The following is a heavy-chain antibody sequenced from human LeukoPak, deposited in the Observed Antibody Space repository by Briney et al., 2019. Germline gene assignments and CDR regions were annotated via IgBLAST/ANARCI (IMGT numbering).Heavy chain of an antibody. CDR3: ATLYSSGWYYFDY. D-gene: IGHD6-19*01. J-gene: IGHJ4*02. V-gene: IGHV1-24*01. CDR2: FDPEDGET. Sequence: ASVKVSCKVSGYALTELSMHWVRQAPGKGLEWMGGFDPEDGETIYAQKFQGRVTMTEDTSTDTAYMELSSLRSEDTAVYYCATLYSSGWYYFDYWGQGTLVTVSS. CDR1: GYALTELS.